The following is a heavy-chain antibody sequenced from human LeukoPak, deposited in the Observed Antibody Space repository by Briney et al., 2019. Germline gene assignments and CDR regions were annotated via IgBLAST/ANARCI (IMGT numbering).Heavy chain of an antibody. CDR3: AKGVSRGVDPTGLEY. V-gene: IGHV3-30*18. J-gene: IGHJ4*02. D-gene: IGHD1-1*01. CDR2: ISYDGSDR. Sequence: GKSLRLSCVASGFTFSSYGMHWVRQAPGKGPEWVAVISYDGSDRYYANFVTGRFTISRDNSKNTLFLQTNSMRPEDTAVYYCAKGVSRGVDPTGLEYWGQGTLVTVSS. CDR1: GFTFSSYG.